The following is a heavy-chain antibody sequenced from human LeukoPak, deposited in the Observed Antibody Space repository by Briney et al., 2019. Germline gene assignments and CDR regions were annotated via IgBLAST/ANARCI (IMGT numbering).Heavy chain of an antibody. J-gene: IGHJ5*02. CDR3: ARDRISLTSTKYYSGGSCYDWFDP. CDR2: ISAYNGNT. V-gene: IGHV1-18*01. CDR1: GYTFTSYC. Sequence: GASVKVSCKASGYTFTSYCISRVRQAPGQGLEWMGWISAYNGNTNYAQKLQGRVTMTTDTSTSTAYMELRSLRSDDTAVYYCARDRISLTSTKYYSGGSCYDWFDPWGQGTLVTVSS. D-gene: IGHD2-15*01.